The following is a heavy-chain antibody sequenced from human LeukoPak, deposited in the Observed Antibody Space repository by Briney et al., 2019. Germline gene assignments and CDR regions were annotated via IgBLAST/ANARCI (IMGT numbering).Heavy chain of an antibody. CDR2: ISGSGGST. Sequence: PGGSLRLSCAASGFTFSNAWMSWVRQAPGKGLEWVSAISGSGGSTYYADSVKGRFTISRDNSKNTLYLQMNSLRAEDTAVYYCAKGPLYGEFDCWGQGTLVTVSS. V-gene: IGHV3-23*01. CDR1: GFTFSNAW. D-gene: IGHD3-3*01. CDR3: AKGPLYGEFDC. J-gene: IGHJ4*02.